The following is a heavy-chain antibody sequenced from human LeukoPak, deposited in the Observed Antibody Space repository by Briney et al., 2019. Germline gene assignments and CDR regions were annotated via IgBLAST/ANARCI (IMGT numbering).Heavy chain of an antibody. D-gene: IGHD3-10*01. CDR2: ISGSGGST. CDR1: GFTFSSYG. Sequence: PGGSLRLACAASGFTFSSYGMSWVRQAVGKGLEWVSAISGSGGSTYYADSVKGRFTISRDNSKNTLYLQMNSLRAEDTAVYYCARVVPPTDYGSGSYFWDPYYFDYWGQGTLVTVSS. V-gene: IGHV3-23*01. CDR3: ARVVPPTDYGSGSYFWDPYYFDY. J-gene: IGHJ4*02.